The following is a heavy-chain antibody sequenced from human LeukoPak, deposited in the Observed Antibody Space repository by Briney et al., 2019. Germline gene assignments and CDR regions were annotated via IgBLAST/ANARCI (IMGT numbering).Heavy chain of an antibody. V-gene: IGHV3-7*05. Sequence: GGSLRLSCEASRFTFSSSWMSWVRQAPGKGLEWVANIKQDGSDKYYVDSVKGRFTISRDNAKNSLYLEMNSLRAEDTAVYYCARDLLSTAGYFDYWGQGTLVTVSS. CDR2: IKQDGSDK. D-gene: IGHD6-19*01. CDR1: RFTFSSSW. J-gene: IGHJ4*02. CDR3: ARDLLSTAGYFDY.